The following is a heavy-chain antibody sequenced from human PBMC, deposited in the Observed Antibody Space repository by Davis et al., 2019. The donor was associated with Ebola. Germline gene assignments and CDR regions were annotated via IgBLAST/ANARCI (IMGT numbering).Heavy chain of an antibody. CDR3: ATSNWFDP. Sequence: SETLSLTCAVYGGSLSSYNWMWIRQTPGKGLEWIGYISHSGSTNYNPSLKSRVTISDGTSKNQFSLKLTSVTAADTSVYYCATSNWFDPWGQGTLVTVSS. J-gene: IGHJ5*02. CDR2: ISHSGST. CDR1: GGSLSSYN. V-gene: IGHV4-59*08.